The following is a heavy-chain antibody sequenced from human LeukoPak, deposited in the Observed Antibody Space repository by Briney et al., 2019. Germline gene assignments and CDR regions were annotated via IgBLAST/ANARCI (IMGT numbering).Heavy chain of an antibody. CDR1: GFTFSSYW. J-gene: IGHJ6*03. CDR2: IKQDGSEK. V-gene: IGHV3-7*01. Sequence: QTGGSLRLSXAASGFTFSSYWMSWVRQSPGKGLEWVANIKQDGSEKYYVDSVKGRFTISRDNAKNSLYLQMNSLRAEDTAVYYCARDPPYYYGSGSYNYYYYYMDVWGKGTTVTVSS. D-gene: IGHD3-10*01. CDR3: ARDPPYYYGSGSYNYYYYYMDV.